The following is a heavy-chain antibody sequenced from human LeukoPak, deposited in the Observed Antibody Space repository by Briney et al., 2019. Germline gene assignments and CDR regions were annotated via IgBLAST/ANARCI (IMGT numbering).Heavy chain of an antibody. V-gene: IGHV3-23*01. CDR2: ISGSGDST. CDR3: AKVTGSGSYLADAFDI. D-gene: IGHD3-10*01. J-gene: IGHJ3*02. CDR1: GLTLSSYG. Sequence: GGSLRLSCAASGLTLSSYGMNWVRQAPGKGLEWVSAISGSGDSTYHADSVRGRLTVSRDNSKNTLYLQMKSLSAEDTGVYYCAKVTGSGSYLADAFDIWGHGTVVTVSS.